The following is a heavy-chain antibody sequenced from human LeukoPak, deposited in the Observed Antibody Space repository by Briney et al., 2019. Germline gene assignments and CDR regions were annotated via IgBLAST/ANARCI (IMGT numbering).Heavy chain of an antibody. CDR3: ARHLGSGWSPYYFDY. D-gene: IGHD6-19*01. V-gene: IGHV5-51*01. Sequence: GASLQISSKGSGSSFTSYWIGWVRRLPGKGLEWMGIIYPGDSDTRYSPSFQGQVTISADKSISTAYLQWSSLKASDTAMYYCARHLGSGWSPYYFDYWGQGTLVTVSS. CDR1: GSSFTSYW. J-gene: IGHJ4*02. CDR2: IYPGDSDT.